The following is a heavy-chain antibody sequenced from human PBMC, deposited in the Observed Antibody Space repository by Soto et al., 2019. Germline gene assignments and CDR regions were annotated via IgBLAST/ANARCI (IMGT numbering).Heavy chain of an antibody. CDR1: GGSISTSRSY. Sequence: QLQLLESGPGLVKASETLSLTCNVSGGSISTSRSYWAWIRQPPGKVLEWLANIFYSGRTYYNPSLASRVTGSVDTSKNEFSLKLRSVTAADTAVYYCARQPTTGDTDLWFDPWGQGTLVTVSS. CDR3: ARQPTTGDTDLWFDP. V-gene: IGHV4-39*01. J-gene: IGHJ5*02. CDR2: IFYSGRT. D-gene: IGHD2-21*01.